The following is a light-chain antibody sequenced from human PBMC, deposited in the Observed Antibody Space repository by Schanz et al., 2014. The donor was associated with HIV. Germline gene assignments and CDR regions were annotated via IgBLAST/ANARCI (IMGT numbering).Light chain of an antibody. CDR1: SGDIGTFAA. V-gene: IGLV2-14*03. CDR3: ASYTMSNTWI. Sequence: QSALTQPASVSGSPGQSITISCAGTSGDIGTFAAVSWYQQHPDRAPRLLIYGVTSRPSGVSNRFSGSKSGNTASLTISGLQAEDEADYYCASYTMSNTWIFGGGTKLTVL. J-gene: IGLJ2*01. CDR2: GVT.